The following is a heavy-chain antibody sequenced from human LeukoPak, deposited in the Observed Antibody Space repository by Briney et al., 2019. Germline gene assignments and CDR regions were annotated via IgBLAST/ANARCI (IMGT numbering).Heavy chain of an antibody. CDR2: ISGSGGST. J-gene: IGHJ6*03. D-gene: IGHD1-26*01. CDR3: AKVQWELLGYYYYMDV. V-gene: IGHV3-23*01. Sequence: GSLRLSCAASGFTFSSYGMSWVRQAPGKGLEWVSAISGSGGSTYYADSVKGRFTISRDNSKNTLYLQMNSLRAEDTAVYYCAKVQWELLGYYYYMDVWGKGTTVTISS. CDR1: GFTFSSYG.